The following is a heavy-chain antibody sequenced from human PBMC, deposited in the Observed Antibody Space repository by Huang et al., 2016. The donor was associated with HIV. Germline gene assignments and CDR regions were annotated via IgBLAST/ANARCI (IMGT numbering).Heavy chain of an antibody. CDR3: ARHREGPVAYYSGWGSHLNYMDV. CDR2: IYYKGST. D-gene: IGHD3-10*01. Sequence: QLLLQESGPGLVKPSEALALTCAVSGGSIRSSDYHWGWIRQPPGKGLEWIGSIYYKGSTHYSPSLQSRVTIAVDTSKNLFFLNLTAMTAADTAVYYCARHREGPVAYYSGWGSHLNYMDVWGRGRTVVVSS. CDR1: GGSIRSSDYH. V-gene: IGHV4-39*01. J-gene: IGHJ6*03.